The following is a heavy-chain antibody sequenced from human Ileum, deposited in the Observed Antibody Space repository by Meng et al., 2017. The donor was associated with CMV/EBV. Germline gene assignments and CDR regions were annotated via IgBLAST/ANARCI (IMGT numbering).Heavy chain of an antibody. Sequence: VYGGSFSGYYWSWIRQPPGKGLEWIGEINHSGSTNYNPSLKSRVTISVDTSKNQFSLKLSSVTAADTAVYYCARGDGSVGATPFDYWGQGTLVTVSS. CDR1: GGSFSGYY. CDR3: ARGDGSVGATPFDY. CDR2: INHSGST. J-gene: IGHJ4*02. V-gene: IGHV4-34*01. D-gene: IGHD1-26*01.